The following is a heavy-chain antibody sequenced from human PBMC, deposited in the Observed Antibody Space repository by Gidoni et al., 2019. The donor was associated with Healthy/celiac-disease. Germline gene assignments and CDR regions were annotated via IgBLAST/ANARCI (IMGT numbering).Heavy chain of an antibody. J-gene: IGHJ6*02. CDR2: INPNSGGT. V-gene: IGHV1-2*04. CDR1: AYTFTGYY. D-gene: IGHD6-6*01. CDR3: ARDMSYSSSSFALGYYYGMDV. Sequence: QVQLVQSGAEVKKPGASVKVSCKASAYTFTGYYMHWGRQAPGQGLEWMGWINPNSGGTNYAQKFQGWVTMTRDTSISTAYMELSRLRSDDTAVYYCARDMSYSSSSFALGYYYGMDVWGQGTTVTVSS.